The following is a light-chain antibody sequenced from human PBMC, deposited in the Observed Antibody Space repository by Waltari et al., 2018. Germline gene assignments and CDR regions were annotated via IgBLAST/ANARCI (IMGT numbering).Light chain of an antibody. V-gene: IGKV1-39*01. Sequence: DVQMTQSPSSLSASVGDRVTITCRAGQNIATYLNWYQQKPGTAPRLLIYGASSLQSGVPSRFSAGGSGKEFTLTISSLEPDDFATYYCQQSYSTLWTFGQGTKVEIK. J-gene: IGKJ1*01. CDR2: GAS. CDR1: QNIATY. CDR3: QQSYSTLWT.